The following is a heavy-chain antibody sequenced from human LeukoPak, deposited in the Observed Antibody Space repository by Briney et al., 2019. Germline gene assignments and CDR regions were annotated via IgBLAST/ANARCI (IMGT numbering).Heavy chain of an antibody. D-gene: IGHD6-13*01. Sequence: GGSLRLSCAASGFTFSSYAMSWVRQAPGKGLEWVSAISGSGGSTYYADSVKGRFTIFRDNSKNTLYLQMNSLKTEDTAVYYCYTGTIAAAGGRGLWGQGTLVTVSS. CDR3: YTGTIAAAGGRGL. CDR2: ISGSGGST. CDR1: GFTFSSYA. V-gene: IGHV3-23*01. J-gene: IGHJ4*02.